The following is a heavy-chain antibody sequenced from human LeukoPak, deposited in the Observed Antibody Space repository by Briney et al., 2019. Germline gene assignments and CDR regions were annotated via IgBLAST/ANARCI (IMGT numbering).Heavy chain of an antibody. CDR2: ISGGAYST. D-gene: IGHD5-12*01. V-gene: IGHV3-23*01. CDR3: AKDSRGYDKPFDS. Sequence: GGSLRLSCAASGFTFGNFAMSWVRQAPGKGLEWVSPISGGAYSTYYADSVKGRFTISRDNSKNTLSLQMNSLRAEDTAIYFCAKDSRGYDKPFDSWGQGTPVTVSS. CDR1: GFTFGNFA. J-gene: IGHJ4*02.